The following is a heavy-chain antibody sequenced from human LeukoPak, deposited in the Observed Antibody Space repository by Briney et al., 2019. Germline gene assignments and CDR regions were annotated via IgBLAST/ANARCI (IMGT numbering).Heavy chain of an antibody. CDR1: GFTFSSYA. Sequence: GGSLRLSCAASGFTFSSYAMSWVHQVPGKGLEWVSGISGSGGSIYHADSVKGRFTISRDNSKNTLYLQMNSLRAEDTAVYYCAKDQVSTSGCFDYWGQGTLVTVSS. J-gene: IGHJ4*02. CDR3: AKDQVSTSGCFDY. CDR2: ISGSGGSI. V-gene: IGHV3-23*01. D-gene: IGHD2-2*01.